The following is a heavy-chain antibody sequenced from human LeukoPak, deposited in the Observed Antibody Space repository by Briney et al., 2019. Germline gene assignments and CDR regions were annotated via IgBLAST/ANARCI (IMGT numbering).Heavy chain of an antibody. D-gene: IGHD5-18*01. CDR1: GFSFSNYW. Sequence: PGGSLRHSCAASGFSFSNYWMNWVRQAPGKGLEWVANIKKDGSEKNYVDSVKGRFTISRDNAKNSLYLQMNSLRAEDTAVYNCARDLYSGPNTDHWGQGTLVTVSS. V-gene: IGHV3-7*01. CDR3: ARDLYSGPNTDH. J-gene: IGHJ4*02. CDR2: IKKDGSEK.